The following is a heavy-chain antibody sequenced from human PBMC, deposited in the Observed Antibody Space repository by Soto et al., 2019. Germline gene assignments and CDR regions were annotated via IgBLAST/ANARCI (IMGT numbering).Heavy chain of an antibody. V-gene: IGHV5-51*01. D-gene: IGHD4-4*01. J-gene: IGHJ6*02. CDR2: IYPGDSDT. Sequence: GESLKISCKGSGYSFTSYWIGWVRQMPGKGLEWMGIIYPGDSDTRYSPSFQGQVTISADKSISTAYLQWSSLKASDTAMFYCARVDYSNYYFYGMDVWGQGTTVTVSS. CDR1: GYSFTSYW. CDR3: ARVDYSNYYFYGMDV.